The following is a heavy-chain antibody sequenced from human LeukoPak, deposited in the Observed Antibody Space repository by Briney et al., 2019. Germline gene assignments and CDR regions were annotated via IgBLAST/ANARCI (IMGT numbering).Heavy chain of an antibody. Sequence: GGSLRLSCAASGFTFSSYSMSWVRQAPGKGQEWVSYISSSSSSIYYADSVKGRFTISRDNAKHSLYLQMNSLRAEDTAVYYCARIAGTGTTAFDIWGQGTMVTVSS. D-gene: IGHD1-1*01. CDR1: GFTFSSYS. V-gene: IGHV3-48*04. CDR2: ISSSSSSI. CDR3: ARIAGTGTTAFDI. J-gene: IGHJ3*02.